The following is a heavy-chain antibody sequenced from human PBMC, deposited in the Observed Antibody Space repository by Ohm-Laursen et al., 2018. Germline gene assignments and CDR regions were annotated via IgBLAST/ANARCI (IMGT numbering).Heavy chain of an antibody. CDR1: GGSISSYY. CDR3: ARDKVAGNSGWYSDF. V-gene: IGHV4-4*07. D-gene: IGHD6-19*01. CDR2: VYINGNT. Sequence: TLSLTCTVSGGSISSYYWSWIRQPAGKGLEWIGRVYINGNTNYNPSLKSRVTMSVDTSKNQFSLKLTSVTAADTAVYYCARDKVAGNSGWYSDFWGQGTLVTVSS. J-gene: IGHJ4*02.